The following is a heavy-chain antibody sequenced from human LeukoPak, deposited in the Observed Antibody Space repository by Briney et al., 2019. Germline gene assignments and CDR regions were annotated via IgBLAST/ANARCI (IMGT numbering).Heavy chain of an antibody. D-gene: IGHD2-21*02. J-gene: IGHJ4*02. CDR2: IIPILGIA. CDR3: ARDNTVYCGGDCYSDY. Sequence: SVKVSCKASGGTFSSYAISWVRQAPGQGLEWMGRIIPILGIANYAQKFQGRVTITADKSTSTDYMELSSLRSEDTAVYYCARDNTVYCGGDCYSDYWGQGTLVTVSS. CDR1: GGTFSSYA. V-gene: IGHV1-69*04.